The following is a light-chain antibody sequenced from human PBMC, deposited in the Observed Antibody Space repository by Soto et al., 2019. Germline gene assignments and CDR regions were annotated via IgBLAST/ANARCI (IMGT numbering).Light chain of an antibody. J-gene: IGLJ1*01. CDR2: EVS. CDR1: NGDVGGYNF. V-gene: IGLV2-14*01. CDR3: SSYTTSSTFYV. Sequence: QSALTQPASVSGSPGQSITISCTGTNGDVGGYNFVSWYQQHPGKAPKLMIYEVSNRPSGISNRFSGSKSGNTASLTISGLQAEDEADYYCSSYTTSSTFYVFGTGTKLTVL.